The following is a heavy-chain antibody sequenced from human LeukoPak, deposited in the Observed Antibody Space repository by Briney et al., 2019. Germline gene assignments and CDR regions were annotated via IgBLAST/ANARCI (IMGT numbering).Heavy chain of an antibody. V-gene: IGHV3-21*01. CDR3: ARESRGMDV. CDR2: ITRSSSYI. J-gene: IGHJ6*02. CDR1: GFSFSNYS. Sequence: PGGSLRLSCAASGFSFSNYSMNWVRQAPGKGLEWVSFITRSSSYIDYADSVRGRFTISRDNAKNSLYLQMNSLRAEDTAVYYCARESRGMDVWGQGTTATVSS.